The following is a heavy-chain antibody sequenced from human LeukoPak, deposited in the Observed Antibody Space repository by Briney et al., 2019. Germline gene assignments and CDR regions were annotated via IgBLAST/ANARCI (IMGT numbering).Heavy chain of an antibody. CDR2: IYYSGST. D-gene: IGHD5-18*01. J-gene: IGHJ5*02. CDR1: GGSVSSGSYY. CDR3: ARGRGYSYGTGWFDP. V-gene: IGHV4-61*01. Sequence: PSETLSLTCTVSGGSVSSGSYYWSWIRQPPGKGLEWIGYIYYSGSTNYNPSLKSRVTISVDTSKNQFSLKLSSVTAADTAVYYCARGRGYSYGTGWFDPWGQGTLVTVSS.